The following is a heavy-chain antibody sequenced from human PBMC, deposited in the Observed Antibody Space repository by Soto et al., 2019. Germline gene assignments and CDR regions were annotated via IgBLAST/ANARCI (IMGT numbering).Heavy chain of an antibody. V-gene: IGHV4-39*01. D-gene: IGHD2-2*01. CDR1: GGSISSSSYY. Sequence: SETLSLTCTVSGGSISSSSYYWGWIRQPPGKGLEWIGSIYYSGSTYYNPSLKSRVTISVDTSKNQFSLKLSSVTAADTAVYYCEVVVVPAATNYYYYYMDVWGKGTTVTVSS. CDR3: EVVVVPAATNYYYYYMDV. J-gene: IGHJ6*03. CDR2: IYYSGST.